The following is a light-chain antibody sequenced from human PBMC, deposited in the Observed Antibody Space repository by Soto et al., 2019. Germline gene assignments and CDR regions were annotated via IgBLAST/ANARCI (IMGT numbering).Light chain of an antibody. CDR3: SSYTTSTTLV. CDR1: TSDIGAYNY. CDR2: DVN. V-gene: IGLV2-14*03. J-gene: IGLJ2*01. Sequence: SALTQPASVSGSPGQSLTISCTGTTSDIGAYNYVSWYQQYPGKAPKLMIYDVNSRPSGVSSRFSASKSGNTASLTISGLQAEDEADYYCSSYTTSTTLVFGGGTKLTVL.